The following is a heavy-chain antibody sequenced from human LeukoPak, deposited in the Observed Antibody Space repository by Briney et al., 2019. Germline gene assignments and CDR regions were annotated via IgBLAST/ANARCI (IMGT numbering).Heavy chain of an antibody. CDR2: IKTDGSEK. Sequence: QSGGSLRLSCAASGFTFSSYGMHWVRQAPGKGLQWVANIKTDGSEKYYVDSVKGRFTISRDNAKNSLYLQMNSLRAEDTAVYYCATYSSLNRREFQYWGQGTLLTVSS. D-gene: IGHD3-22*01. V-gene: IGHV3-7*01. CDR1: GFTFSSYG. J-gene: IGHJ1*01. CDR3: ATYSSLNRREFQY.